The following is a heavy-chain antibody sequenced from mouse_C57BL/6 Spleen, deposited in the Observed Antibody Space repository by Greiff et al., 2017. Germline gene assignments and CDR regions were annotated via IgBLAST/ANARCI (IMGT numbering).Heavy chain of an antibody. J-gene: IGHJ2*01. V-gene: IGHV1-59*01. Sequence: QVQLQQPGAELVRPGTSVKLSCKASGYTFTSYWMHWVKQRPGQGLEWIGVIDPSDSYTNYNQKFKGKATLTVDTSSSTAYMQLSSLTSEDSAVYYCARDFYGSREYYFDYWGQGTMVTVSS. D-gene: IGHD1-1*01. CDR1: GYTFTSYW. CDR3: ARDFYGSREYYFDY. CDR2: IDPSDSYT.